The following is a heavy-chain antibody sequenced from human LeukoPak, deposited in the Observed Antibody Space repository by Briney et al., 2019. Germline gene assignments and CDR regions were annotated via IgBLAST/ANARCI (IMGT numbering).Heavy chain of an antibody. Sequence: GGSLRLSCAASGFTFSSYAMSWVRQAPGKGLEWVSAINGSGGSTYYADSVKGRFTISRDNSKNTLYLQMNSLRAEDTAVYYCAMGYSYGYFDYWGQGTLVTVSS. CDR1: GFTFSSYA. J-gene: IGHJ4*02. CDR2: INGSGGST. CDR3: AMGYSYGYFDY. D-gene: IGHD5-18*01. V-gene: IGHV3-23*01.